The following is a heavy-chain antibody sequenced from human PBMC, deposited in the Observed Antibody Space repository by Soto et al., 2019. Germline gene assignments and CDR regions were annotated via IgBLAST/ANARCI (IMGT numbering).Heavy chain of an antibody. CDR1: GGSFSGYY. CDR3: ARGRDLSFDY. Sequence: PSATLSLTCAVYGGSFSGYYWSWIRQPPGKGLEWIGEINHSGSTNYNPSLKSRVTISVDTSKNQFSLKLSSVTAADTAVYYCARGRDLSFDYWGQGTLVTVSS. V-gene: IGHV4-34*01. J-gene: IGHJ4*02. CDR2: INHSGST.